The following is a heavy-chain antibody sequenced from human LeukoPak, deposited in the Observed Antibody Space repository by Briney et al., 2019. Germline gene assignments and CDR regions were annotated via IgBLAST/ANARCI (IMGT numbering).Heavy chain of an antibody. Sequence: PGRSLRLSCAASAFTFTSDGMHWVRHAAGKWLEWVAFIRYDGSNKYYADYVKGRFTISRDNSKNTLYLQMNSLRDEDTAVYYCVRALMVRIYYMDVWGKGPTVPISS. CDR1: AFTFTSDG. D-gene: IGHD3-10*01. V-gene: IGHV3-30*02. CDR3: VRALMVRIYYMDV. J-gene: IGHJ6*03. CDR2: IRYDGSNK.